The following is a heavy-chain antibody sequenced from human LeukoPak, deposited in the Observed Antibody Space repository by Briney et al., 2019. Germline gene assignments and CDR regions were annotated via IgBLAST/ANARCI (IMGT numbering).Heavy chain of an antibody. CDR3: ASTVTTDFDY. J-gene: IGHJ4*02. V-gene: IGHV3-48*03. Sequence: GGSLRLSCAASGFTFSSYEMNWVRQAPGKGLEWVSYISSSGSTIYYADSVKGRFTISRDNAKNSLHLQKNSLRAEDTAVYYCASTVTTDFDYWGQGTLVTVSS. CDR2: ISSSGSTI. CDR1: GFTFSSYE. D-gene: IGHD4-17*01.